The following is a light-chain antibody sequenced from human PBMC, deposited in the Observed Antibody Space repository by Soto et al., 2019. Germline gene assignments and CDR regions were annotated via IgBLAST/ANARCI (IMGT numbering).Light chain of an antibody. CDR2: EVT. CDR3: SSYTAGRTFV. CDR1: SSDVGGYNY. J-gene: IGLJ2*01. Sequence: QSVLTQPASVSASPGQSVTISCAGTSSDVGGYNYVSWYQQRPGRAPKLMIYEVTYRPSGVSNRFSGSKSGTTASLTISGLQADDEAEYFCSSYTAGRTFVFGGGTKVTVL. V-gene: IGLV2-14*01.